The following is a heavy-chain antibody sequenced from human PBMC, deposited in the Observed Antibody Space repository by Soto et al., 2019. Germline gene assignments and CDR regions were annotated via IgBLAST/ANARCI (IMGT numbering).Heavy chain of an antibody. CDR2: IYYSGST. CDR1: GGSINSGDYY. Sequence: KPSETLSLTCIVSGGSINSGDYYWSWIRQSPGKGLEWIGYIYYSGSTYYNPSLKSRSTISIDTSKNQFFLDVDSVTAADTAVYYCARLYTGYEAFDYWGQGTLVTVSS. J-gene: IGHJ4*02. V-gene: IGHV4-30-4*01. D-gene: IGHD5-12*01. CDR3: ARLYTGYEAFDY.